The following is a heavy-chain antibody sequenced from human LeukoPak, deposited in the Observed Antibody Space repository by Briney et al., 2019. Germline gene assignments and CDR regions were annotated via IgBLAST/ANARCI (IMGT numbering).Heavy chain of an antibody. V-gene: IGHV3-7*01. CDR3: AREPPDTMVRGVPDY. CDR2: IKQDGSEK. J-gene: IGHJ4*02. Sequence: GGPLRLSCAASGFTFSSYWVSWVRQAPGKGLEWVANIKQDGSEKYYVDSVKGRFTISRDNAKNSLYLQMNSLRAEDTAVYYCAREPPDTMVRGVPDYWGQGTLVTVSS. D-gene: IGHD3-10*01. CDR1: GFTFSSYW.